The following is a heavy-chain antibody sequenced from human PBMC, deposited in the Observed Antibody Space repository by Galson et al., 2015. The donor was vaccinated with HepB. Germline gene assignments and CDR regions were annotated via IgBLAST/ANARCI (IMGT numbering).Heavy chain of an antibody. V-gene: IGHV3-74*01. CDR1: GFTFSSYW. CDR2: INSDGSST. Sequence: SLRLSCAASGFTFSSYWMHWVRQAPGKGLVWVSRINSDGSSTSYADSVKGRFTISRDNAKNTLYLQMNSLRAEDTAVYYCARDRAPTYYYDSSGAFDIWGQGTMVTVSS. J-gene: IGHJ3*02. D-gene: IGHD3-22*01. CDR3: ARDRAPTYYYDSSGAFDI.